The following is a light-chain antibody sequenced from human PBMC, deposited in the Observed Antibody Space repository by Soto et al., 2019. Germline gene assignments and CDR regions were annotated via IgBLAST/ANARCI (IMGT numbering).Light chain of an antibody. V-gene: IGLV1-47*01. J-gene: IGLJ2*01. CDR3: AAWDAGVSGPA. Sequence: QAVVTQPPSASGTPGHRVTISCSGSSSNIGSKYVYWYQQLPGTAPKLLMYRNNQRPSGVPDRFSGSKSGTSASLAISGLRSEDEADYYCAAWDAGVSGPAFGGGTKLTVL. CDR1: SSNIGSKY. CDR2: RNN.